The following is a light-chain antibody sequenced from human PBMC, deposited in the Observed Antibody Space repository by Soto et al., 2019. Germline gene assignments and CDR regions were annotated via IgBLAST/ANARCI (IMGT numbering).Light chain of an antibody. J-gene: IGKJ5*01. CDR2: DAS. CDR1: QSISSY. Sequence: EIVLKQSPSTLSLSPGERATRSCRSSQSISSYLAWYEQKPGQPPRLLIYDASNRAAGIPARFSGSGSGTDFTLTISSLEPEDFAVYYCQQRSNWPPITFGQGTRLEIK. CDR3: QQRSNWPPIT. V-gene: IGKV3-11*01.